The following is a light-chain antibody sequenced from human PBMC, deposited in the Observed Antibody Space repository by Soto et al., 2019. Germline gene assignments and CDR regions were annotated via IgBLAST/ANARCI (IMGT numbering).Light chain of an antibody. V-gene: IGLV1-40*01. CDR3: QSYDSSLSTYV. CDR2: GNT. CDR1: SSNIGAGYD. Sequence: QPVLTQPPSVSGAPGQRVTFPCTGSSSNIGAGYDVHWYQQLPGTAPKLLIYGNTNRPSGVPDRFSGSKSGTSASLAITGLQAEDEADYYCQSYDSSLSTYVFGTGTKVTVL. J-gene: IGLJ1*01.